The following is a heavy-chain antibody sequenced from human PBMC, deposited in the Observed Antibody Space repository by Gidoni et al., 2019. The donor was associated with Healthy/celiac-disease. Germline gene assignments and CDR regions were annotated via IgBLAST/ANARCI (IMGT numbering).Heavy chain of an antibody. CDR3: AIANGSSWYIDY. J-gene: IGHJ4*02. D-gene: IGHD6-13*01. V-gene: IGHV4-34*01. CDR2: ITHSGST. CDR1: GGSFSGYY. Sequence: QVQLQQWGAGLLKPSETLSLPCAVYGGSFSGYYWSWIRQPPGKGLEWIGEITHSGSTNYTPYITSRVIISVETSKNQFSLKLSSVTAADRVVYYCAIANGSSWYIDYWGQGTLVTVSS.